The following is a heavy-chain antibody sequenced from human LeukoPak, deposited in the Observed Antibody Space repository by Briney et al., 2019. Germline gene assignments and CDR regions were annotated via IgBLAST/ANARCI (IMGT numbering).Heavy chain of an antibody. J-gene: IGHJ6*03. V-gene: IGHV3-21*01. Sequence: GGSLRLSCAASGFTFSSYSMNWVRQAPGKGLEWVSSISSSSSYIYYADSVKGRFTISRDNAKNSLYLQMNSLRAEDTAVYHCARGVATILSNYYYMDVWGKGTTVTVSS. CDR2: ISSSSSYI. CDR1: GFTFSSYS. CDR3: ARGVATILSNYYYMDV. D-gene: IGHD5-12*01.